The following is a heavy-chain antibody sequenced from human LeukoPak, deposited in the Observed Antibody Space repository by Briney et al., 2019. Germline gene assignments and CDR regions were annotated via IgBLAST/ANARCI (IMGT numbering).Heavy chain of an antibody. V-gene: IGHV3-23*01. CDR1: GFTFGDYA. CDR3: AKLDSSGYYRDAFDI. Sequence: GGSLRLSCTASGFTFGDYAMSWVRQAPGKGLEWVSGISGSGGSTYYADSVKGRFTISRDNSKNTLYLQMNSLRAEDTAVYYCAKLDSSGYYRDAFDIWGQGTMVTVSS. J-gene: IGHJ3*02. CDR2: ISGSGGST. D-gene: IGHD3-22*01.